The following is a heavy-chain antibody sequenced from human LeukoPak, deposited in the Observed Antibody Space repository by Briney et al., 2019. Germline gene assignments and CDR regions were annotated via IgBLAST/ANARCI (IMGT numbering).Heavy chain of an antibody. J-gene: IGHJ5*02. CDR3: ARSVKSFRVVVPAAIFRFDP. CDR1: GGSFSGYY. V-gene: IGHV4-34*01. Sequence: SETLSLTCAVYGGSFSGYYWSWIRQPPGKGLEWIGEINHSGSTNYNPSLKSRVTISVDTSKNQFSLKLSSVTAADTAVYYCARSVKSFRVVVPAAIFRFDPWGQGTLVTVSS. D-gene: IGHD2-2*01. CDR2: INHSGST.